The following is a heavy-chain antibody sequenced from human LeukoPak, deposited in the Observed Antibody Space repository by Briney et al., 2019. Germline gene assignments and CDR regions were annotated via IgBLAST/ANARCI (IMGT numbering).Heavy chain of an antibody. CDR3: AVMDL. J-gene: IGHJ3*01. CDR2: ISYDGSNK. Sequence: PGGSLTLSCAVSGFTLSSYAMHWVRQAPGKGLEWVAVISYDGSNKYYADSVKGRFTISRDNSKKTLYLKMNSLREEDTAVYYCAVMDLWGQGTKVTVSS. D-gene: IGHD2-8*01. CDR1: GFTLSSYA. V-gene: IGHV3-30-3*01.